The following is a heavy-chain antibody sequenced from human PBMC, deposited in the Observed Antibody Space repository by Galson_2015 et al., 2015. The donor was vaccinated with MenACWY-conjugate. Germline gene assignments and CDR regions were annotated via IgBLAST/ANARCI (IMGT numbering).Heavy chain of an antibody. J-gene: IGHJ3*02. D-gene: IGHD3-10*01. V-gene: IGHV1-46*01. CDR3: ARDLRRVSMVRGSIVPDAFDM. Sequence: SVKVSCKASGYTFTNYYIHWVRQAPGQGLKWMGIINPSDGSTNYAQKFQGRVTMTRETSTTTVYLELSSLRSEDTAVYYCARDLRRVSMVRGSIVPDAFDMWGQGTMVTVSS. CDR1: GYTFTNYY. CDR2: INPSDGST.